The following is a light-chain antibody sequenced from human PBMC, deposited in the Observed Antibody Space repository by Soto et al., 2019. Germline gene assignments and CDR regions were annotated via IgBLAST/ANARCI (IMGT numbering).Light chain of an antibody. CDR1: QTISSC. J-gene: IGKJ1*01. CDR2: KAS. Sequence: DSQMTQSPSALSGSVGDRVTSSCRASQTISSCLAWYQRKPGKAPKLLMYKASTLXXGVPSRFSGSGSGTEFTLTISSLQPDDFATYYCQHYNSYSEAFGQGTKVDIK. V-gene: IGKV1-5*03. CDR3: QHYNSYSEA.